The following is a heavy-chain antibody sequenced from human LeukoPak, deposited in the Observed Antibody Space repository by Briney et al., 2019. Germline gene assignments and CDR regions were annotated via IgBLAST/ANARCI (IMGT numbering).Heavy chain of an antibody. CDR2: ISSSSSTI. Sequence: PGGSLRLSCAASGFTFSSYSMNWVRQAPGKGLEWVSYISSSSSTIYYADSVKGRFTISRDNAKNSLYLQMNSLRAEDTAVYYCARDHRRFGELFDYWGQGTLVTVSS. V-gene: IGHV3-48*01. CDR1: GFTFSSYS. CDR3: ARDHRRFGELFDY. D-gene: IGHD3-10*01. J-gene: IGHJ4*02.